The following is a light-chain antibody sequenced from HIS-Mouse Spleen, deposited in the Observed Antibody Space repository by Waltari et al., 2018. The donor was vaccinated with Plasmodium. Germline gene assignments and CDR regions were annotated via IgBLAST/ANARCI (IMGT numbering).Light chain of an antibody. V-gene: IGLV2-23*03. J-gene: IGLJ3*02. Sequence: QSALTQPASVSGSPGQAITIPCTGTRSDVGRYNLVPWYQQHPSKAPKLMIYEGSKRPSGVSNRFSGSKSGNTASLTISGLQAEDEADYYCCSYAGSSTFVFGGGTKLTVL. CDR2: EGS. CDR1: RSDVGRYNL. CDR3: CSYAGSSTFV.